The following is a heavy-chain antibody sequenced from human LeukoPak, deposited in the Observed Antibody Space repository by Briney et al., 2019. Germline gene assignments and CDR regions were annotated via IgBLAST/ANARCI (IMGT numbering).Heavy chain of an antibody. J-gene: IGHJ5*02. CDR3: ARDLNGGNFA. CDR2: INPSSGGT. Sequence: ASVKVSCKASGYTFTDYYMHWVRQAPGQGLEWMGWINPSSGGTNYAQKFQGRVTMTRDTSINIDYMELSSLRSDDTAVYYCARDLNGGNFAWGQGTLVTVSS. V-gene: IGHV1-2*02. CDR1: GYTFTDYY. D-gene: IGHD4-23*01.